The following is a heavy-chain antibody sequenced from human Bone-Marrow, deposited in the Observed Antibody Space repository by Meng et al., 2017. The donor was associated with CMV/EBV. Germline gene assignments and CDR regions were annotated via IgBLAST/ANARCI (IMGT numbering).Heavy chain of an antibody. J-gene: IGHJ4*02. CDR1: TFIGYY. V-gene: IGHV1-2*02. CDR3: ARDFDDYVWGSYRYNYFDY. D-gene: IGHD3-16*02. CDR2: INPNSGST. Sequence: TFIGYYMHWVRQDPGQGLEWMGWINPNSGSTNYAQKFQGRVTMTRDTSISTAYMELHRLRSDDTAVYYCARDFDDYVWGSYRYNYFDYWGQGTLVTVSS.